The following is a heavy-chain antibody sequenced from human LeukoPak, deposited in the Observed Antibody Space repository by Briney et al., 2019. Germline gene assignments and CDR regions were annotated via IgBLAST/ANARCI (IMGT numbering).Heavy chain of an antibody. Sequence: GGSLRLSRAASGFTFSSYAMSWVRQAPGKGLEWVSAISGSGGSTYYADSVKGRFTISRDNSKNTLYLQMNSLRAEDTAVYYCARKPVADSFDYWGQGTLVTVSS. J-gene: IGHJ4*02. CDR2: ISGSGGST. V-gene: IGHV3-23*01. D-gene: IGHD6-19*01. CDR3: ARKPVADSFDY. CDR1: GFTFSSYA.